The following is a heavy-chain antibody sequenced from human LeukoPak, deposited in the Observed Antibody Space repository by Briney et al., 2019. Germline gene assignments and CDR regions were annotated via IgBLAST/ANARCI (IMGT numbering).Heavy chain of an antibody. CDR2: ITASGPTT. V-gene: IGHV3-23*01. Sequence: GGSLRLSCAASGFTLTTYAMTWVRQAPGKGLEWVSGITASGPTTYYADSVKGRFTFSRDNSENTLYLQMNSLRAEDTAVYYCAKDADDYVSYFDYWGQGTLVTVSS. J-gene: IGHJ4*02. CDR1: GFTLTTYA. D-gene: IGHD4-17*01. CDR3: AKDADDYVSYFDY.